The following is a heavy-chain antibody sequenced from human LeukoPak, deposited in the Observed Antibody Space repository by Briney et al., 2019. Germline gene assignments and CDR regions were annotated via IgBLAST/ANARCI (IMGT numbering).Heavy chain of an antibody. Sequence: SETLSLTCTVSGGSIRSDTSYWGWIRQPPGKGLEWIGRIYTSGSTNYNPSLKSRVTMSVDTSKNQFSLKLSSVTAADTAVYYCAREMDGETGYFDYWGQGTLVTVSS. D-gene: IGHD4-17*01. CDR3: AREMDGETGYFDY. CDR1: GGSIRSDTSY. J-gene: IGHJ4*02. CDR2: IYTSGST. V-gene: IGHV4-39*07.